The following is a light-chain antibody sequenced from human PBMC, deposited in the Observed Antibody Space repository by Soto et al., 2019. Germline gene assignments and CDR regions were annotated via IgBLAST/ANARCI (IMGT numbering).Light chain of an antibody. J-gene: IGKJ1*01. V-gene: IGKV1-5*03. Sequence: DIQMTQSPSTLSASIGDRVTITCRASQSISSWLAWYQQKPGKAPKLLIYKASTLQSGVPSRFRGSGSGTAFPLTISRLQPDDFATYYCQHYNSYSEAFGQGTKVEFK. CDR2: KAS. CDR1: QSISSW. CDR3: QHYNSYSEA.